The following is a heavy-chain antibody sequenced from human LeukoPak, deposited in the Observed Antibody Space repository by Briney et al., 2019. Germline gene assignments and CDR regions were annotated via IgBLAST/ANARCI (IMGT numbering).Heavy chain of an antibody. CDR1: GYTFTGYY. CDR3: ARKAGDY. D-gene: IGHD6-19*01. Sequence: ASVKVSCQTSGYTFTGYYLHWVRQAPGQGLEWMGWINPSSGGTNYAQRFQGRVTMTRDTAISTAYMELSRLRSDDTAVYYCARKAGDYWGRGTLVTVSS. J-gene: IGHJ4*02. CDR2: INPSSGGT. V-gene: IGHV1-2*02.